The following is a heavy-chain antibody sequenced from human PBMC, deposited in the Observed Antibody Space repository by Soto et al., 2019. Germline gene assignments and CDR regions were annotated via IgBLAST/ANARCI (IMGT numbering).Heavy chain of an antibody. V-gene: IGHV1-69*13. CDR3: ARSPGTSYCSSTSCPFDS. D-gene: IGHD2-2*01. Sequence: ASVKVSCKASGGTFSSYAISWVRQAPGQGLEWTGGIIPIFGTANYAQKFQGRVTITADESTSTAYMELSSLRSEDTAVYYCARSPGTSYCSSTSCPFDSWGQGNPVTVS. CDR2: IIPIFGTA. J-gene: IGHJ4*02. CDR1: GGTFSSYA.